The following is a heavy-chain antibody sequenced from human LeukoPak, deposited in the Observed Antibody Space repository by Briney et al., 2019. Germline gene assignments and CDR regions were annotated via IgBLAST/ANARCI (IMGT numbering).Heavy chain of an antibody. D-gene: IGHD6-13*01. J-gene: IGHJ4*02. CDR1: GGFISSSSYY. Sequence: SETLSLTCTVSGGFISSSSYYWGWIRQPPGKGLEWIGSIYYSGSTYYNPSLKSRVTISVDTSKNQFSLKLSSVTAADTAVYYCARRGSSSWYPSYWGQGTLVTVSS. CDR3: ARRGSSSWYPSY. CDR2: IYYSGST. V-gene: IGHV4-39*01.